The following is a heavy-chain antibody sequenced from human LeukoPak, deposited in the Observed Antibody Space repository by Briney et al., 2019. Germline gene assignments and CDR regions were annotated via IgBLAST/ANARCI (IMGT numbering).Heavy chain of an antibody. CDR2: IYYSGST. D-gene: IGHD3-22*01. CDR3: AAYYYDSSGYYQDAFDI. Sequence: SETLSLTCTVSGGSISSSSYYWGWIRQPPGKGLEWIGSIYYSGSTYYNPSLKSRVTISVDTSKNQFSLKLSSVTAADTAVYYCAAYYYDSSGYYQDAFDIWGQGTMVTVSS. V-gene: IGHV4-39*07. CDR1: GGSISSSSYY. J-gene: IGHJ3*02.